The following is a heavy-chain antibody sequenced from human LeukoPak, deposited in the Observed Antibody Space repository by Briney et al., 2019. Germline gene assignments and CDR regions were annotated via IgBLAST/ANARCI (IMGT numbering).Heavy chain of an antibody. CDR1: GSTFIDYY. J-gene: IGHJ4*02. V-gene: IGHV1-2*06. Sequence: ASVKVSCKASGSTFIDYYIHWVRQAPGQGLEWMGRIHPNSAATEYAENFQGRVTMTRDTSISTAYMELSRVTSDDTAVYYCARDLPSTSNWELDYWGQGTLVTVSS. CDR3: ARDLPSTSNWELDY. D-gene: IGHD7-27*01. CDR2: IHPNSAAT.